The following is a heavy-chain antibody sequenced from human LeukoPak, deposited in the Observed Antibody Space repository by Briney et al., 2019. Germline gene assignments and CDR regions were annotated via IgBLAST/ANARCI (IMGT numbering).Heavy chain of an antibody. J-gene: IGHJ2*01. Sequence: ASVKVSCKASGYTFTSYGISWVRQAPGQGLEWMGWISAYNGNTNYAQKLQGRVTMTTDTSTSTAYMELSSLRSEDTAVYYCARVVVVAATRGTWYFDLWGRGTLVTVSS. CDR2: ISAYNGNT. D-gene: IGHD2-15*01. CDR1: GYTFTSYG. CDR3: ARVVVVAATRGTWYFDL. V-gene: IGHV1-18*01.